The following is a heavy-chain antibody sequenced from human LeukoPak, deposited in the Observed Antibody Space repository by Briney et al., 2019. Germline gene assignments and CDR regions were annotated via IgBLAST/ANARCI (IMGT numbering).Heavy chain of an antibody. Sequence: ASVKVSCKASGYTFTSYYMHWVRQAPGQGLEWMGRINPNSGGTNFAQRFQGRVTMTRDTSISTAYMELSSLRSDDTAVYYCARVGHRDEDYFDYWGQGTLVTVSS. D-gene: IGHD5-24*01. CDR3: ARVGHRDEDYFDY. CDR1: GYTFTSYY. V-gene: IGHV1-2*06. CDR2: INPNSGGT. J-gene: IGHJ4*02.